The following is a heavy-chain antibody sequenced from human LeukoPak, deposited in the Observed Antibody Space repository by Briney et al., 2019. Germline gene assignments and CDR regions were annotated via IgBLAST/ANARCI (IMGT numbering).Heavy chain of an antibody. CDR3: ARYGYSGNYLRRYFDY. Sequence: SETLSLTCNISGGSISDYYWSWIRQPPGKGLEWIGYIHYSGSTNYNPSLKSRVTMSVDTSKNQFSLKLSSVTAADTAVYYCARYGYSGNYLRRYFDYWGQGTLVTVSS. J-gene: IGHJ4*02. CDR1: GGSISDYY. D-gene: IGHD1-26*01. V-gene: IGHV4-59*01. CDR2: IHYSGST.